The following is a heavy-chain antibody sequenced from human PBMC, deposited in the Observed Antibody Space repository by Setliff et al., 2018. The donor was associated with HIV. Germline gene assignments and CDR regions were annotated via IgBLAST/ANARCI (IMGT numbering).Heavy chain of an antibody. D-gene: IGHD2-2*01. J-gene: IGHJ4*02. CDR1: GGSFSGYY. V-gene: IGHV4-34*01. CDR2: INHSGST. Sequence: SETLSLTCAVYGGSFSGYYWSWIRQPPGKGLEWIGEINHSGSTNYNPSLKSRVTISVDTPKNQFSLKLSSVTAADTAVYYCARGTSQEDFDYWGQGTLVTVSS. CDR3: ARGTSQEDFDY.